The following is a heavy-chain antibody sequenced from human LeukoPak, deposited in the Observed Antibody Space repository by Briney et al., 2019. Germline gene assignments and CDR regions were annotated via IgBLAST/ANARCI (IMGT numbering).Heavy chain of an antibody. CDR3: AKLLATGLAFDY. V-gene: IGHV3-30*18. Sequence: GGSLRLSCAASGFTFSSYGMHWVRQAPGKGLEWVAVISYDGSNKYCADSVKGRFTISRDNSKNTLYLQMNSLRAEDTAVYYCAKLLATGLAFDYWGQGTLVTVSS. D-gene: IGHD2-15*01. CDR2: ISYDGSNK. J-gene: IGHJ4*02. CDR1: GFTFSSYG.